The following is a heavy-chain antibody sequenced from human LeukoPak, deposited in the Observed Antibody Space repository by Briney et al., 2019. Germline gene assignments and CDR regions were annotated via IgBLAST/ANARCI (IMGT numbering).Heavy chain of an antibody. CDR2: IIPIFGTA. J-gene: IGHJ4*02. CDR1: GGTFSSYA. Sequence: GASVKVSCKASGGTFSSYAISWVRQAPGQGLEWMGRIIPIFGTANYAQKSQGRVTITADESTSTAYMELSSLRSEDTAVYYCARAPYSSGYYSLFDYWGQGTLVTVSS. V-gene: IGHV1-69*13. CDR3: ARAPYSSGYYSLFDY. D-gene: IGHD3-22*01.